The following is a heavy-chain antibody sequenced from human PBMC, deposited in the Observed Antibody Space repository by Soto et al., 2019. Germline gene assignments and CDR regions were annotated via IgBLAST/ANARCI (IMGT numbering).Heavy chain of an antibody. D-gene: IGHD3-22*01. CDR1: GYTFTSYY. CDR2: INPSGGST. J-gene: IGHJ5*02. V-gene: IGHV1-46*01. CDR3: ARPIKPYYYDSSGYDDWFDP. Sequence: ASVKVSCKASGYTFTSYYMHWVRQAPGQGLEWMGIINPSGGSTSYAQKFQGRVTMTRDTSTSTVYMELSSLRSEDTAVYYCARPIKPYYYDSSGYDDWFDPWGQGTLVPVSS.